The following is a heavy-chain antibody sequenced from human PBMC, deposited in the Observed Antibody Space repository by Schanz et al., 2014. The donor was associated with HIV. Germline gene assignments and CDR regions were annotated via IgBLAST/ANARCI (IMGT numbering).Heavy chain of an antibody. Sequence: QVQLVESGGGVVQPGGSLRLSCAASGFSFSTYGIHWVRQAPGKGLEWVTLISYDGINKYYADSVKGRFTISRDNAKNMLYVQMNSLRAEDTAVYYCARDGGEVWGQGTTVTVSS. CDR2: ISYDGINK. D-gene: IGHD3-16*01. V-gene: IGHV3-30*03. CDR1: GFSFSTYG. CDR3: ARDGGEV. J-gene: IGHJ6*02.